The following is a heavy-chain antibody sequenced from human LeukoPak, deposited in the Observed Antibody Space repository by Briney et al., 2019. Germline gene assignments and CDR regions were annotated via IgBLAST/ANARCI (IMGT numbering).Heavy chain of an antibody. CDR1: GVSISSYF. J-gene: IGHJ2*01. Sequence: SETLSLTCTVSGVSISSYFWSWIRQPPGKGLEWIGYIYYTGSTNYNPSLLSRLTISVDTSRNQFSLKLRSVTAADTAVYYCARDGTDRYADYVEASNWYFDLWGRGTLVTVSS. V-gene: IGHV4-59*12. D-gene: IGHD4-17*01. CDR3: ARDGTDRYADYVEASNWYFDL. CDR2: IYYTGST.